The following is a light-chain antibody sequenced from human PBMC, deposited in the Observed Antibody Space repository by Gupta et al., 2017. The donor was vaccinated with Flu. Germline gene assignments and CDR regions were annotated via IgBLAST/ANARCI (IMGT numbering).Light chain of an antibody. V-gene: IGKV3-20*01. CDR2: SAS. J-gene: IGKJ2*03. CDR3: QQYANSRHS. Sequence: ELVLTHSPATLSLSPGERATRSCMASQSINSNYLAWYQQKPGQAPRLLLFSASSRATGIPDRFSGSGSGTDFALTISRLEPEDFALYYCQQYANSRHSFGQGTKVEIK. CDR1: QSINSNY.